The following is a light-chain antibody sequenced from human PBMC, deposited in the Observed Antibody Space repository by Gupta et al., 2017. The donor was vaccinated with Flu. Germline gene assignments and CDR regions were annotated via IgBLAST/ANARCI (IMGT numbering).Light chain of an antibody. CDR2: LGS. V-gene: IGKV2-28*01. Sequence: IVMTQSPLRLRVSPGEPASISCKFSQSLLHSNGYNYFDWYLQKPGQSPQLLIYLGSNRACGGHDRFSGSGSGTDFTLKISRVEAEDVGVYYCMQALQTLWTFGQGTKVEIK. CDR3: MQALQTLWT. CDR1: QSLLHSNGYNY. J-gene: IGKJ1*01.